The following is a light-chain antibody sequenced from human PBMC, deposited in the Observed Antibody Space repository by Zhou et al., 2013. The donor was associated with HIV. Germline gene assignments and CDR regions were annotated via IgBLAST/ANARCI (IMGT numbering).Light chain of an antibody. V-gene: IGKV1-39*01. Sequence: DIQMTQSPSSLSASVGDRVTITCRASQSIHIYLNWYQQKPGKAPKLLIYAASSLQSGVPSRFSGSGSGTDFTLTISSLQPEDFATYYCQQSYSTPRTFGQGTKVEIK. CDR3: QQSYSTPRT. J-gene: IGKJ1*01. CDR1: QSIHIY. CDR2: AAS.